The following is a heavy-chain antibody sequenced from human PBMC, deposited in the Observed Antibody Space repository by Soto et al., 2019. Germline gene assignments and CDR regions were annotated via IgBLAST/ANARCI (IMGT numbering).Heavy chain of an antibody. Sequence: GGSLRLSCAASGFSFRSYGMHWVRQAPGKGLDWVALIWYDGSNKYYADSVKGRSTISRDNSKNTLFLQMNSLRAEDTAVYYCARRVGNGDYDYYYGMDVWGQGTTVTVSS. D-gene: IGHD4-17*01. V-gene: IGHV3-33*01. CDR3: ARRVGNGDYDYYYGMDV. J-gene: IGHJ6*02. CDR2: IWYDGSNK. CDR1: GFSFRSYG.